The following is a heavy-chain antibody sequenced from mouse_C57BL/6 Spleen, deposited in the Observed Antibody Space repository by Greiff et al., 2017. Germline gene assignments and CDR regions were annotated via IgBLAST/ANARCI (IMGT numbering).Heavy chain of an antibody. CDR2: IYPGSGNT. CDR1: GYSFTSYY. D-gene: IGHD1-1*01. V-gene: IGHV1-66*01. CDR3: ARETTVVVDY. Sequence: VQLQQSGPELVKPGASVKISCKASGYSFTSYYIHWVKQRPGQGLEWIGWIYPGSGNTKYNEKFKGKATLKADTSSSTAYMQLSSLTSEDSAVYYCARETTVVVDYWGQGTTLTVSS. J-gene: IGHJ2*01.